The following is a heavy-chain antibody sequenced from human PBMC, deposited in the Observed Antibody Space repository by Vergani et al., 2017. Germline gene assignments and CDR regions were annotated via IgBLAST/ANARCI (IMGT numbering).Heavy chain of an antibody. D-gene: IGHD6-6*01. Sequence: QVRLVESGGGLVKPGGSLRLSCAASGFTFSDHYMSWIRQTPGKGLEWVSYISGSGSSLNYVDSVKGRFTISRDNAQSSLFLQMNNLRAEDAAVYYCVRTARLLDLGGQGTLVTVSS. V-gene: IGHV3-11*01. CDR2: ISGSGSSL. CDR3: VRTARLLDL. CDR1: GFTFSDHY. J-gene: IGHJ5*02.